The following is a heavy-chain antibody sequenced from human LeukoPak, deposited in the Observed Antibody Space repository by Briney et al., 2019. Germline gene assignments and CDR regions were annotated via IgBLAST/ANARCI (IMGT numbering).Heavy chain of an antibody. J-gene: IGHJ4*02. D-gene: IGHD3-16*01. CDR2: IKEDGSEK. V-gene: IGHV3-7*03. CDR1: GFTFSNYW. Sequence: GGSLRLSCAASGFTFSNYWLNWVRQAPGKGLEWVANIKEDGSEKYYVDSVKGRFTISRGNAKNSLFLQMNSLRAEDTAVYYCARTLRGGGALDYWGQGTLVTVSS. CDR3: ARTLRGGGALDY.